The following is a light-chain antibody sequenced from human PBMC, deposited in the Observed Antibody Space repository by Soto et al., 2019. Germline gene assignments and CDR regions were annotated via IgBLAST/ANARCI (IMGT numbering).Light chain of an antibody. CDR2: AAS. Sequence: QLTQSPSSLSASLGDRFAIACVASQSISSYLNWYQQKPGKAPKLLIYAASSLQSGVPSRFSGSGSGTDFTLTISSLQPEDFATYYCQQSYNPPLTFGHRTRLEI. CDR1: QSISSY. J-gene: IGKJ5*01. V-gene: IGKV1-39*01. CDR3: QQSYNPPLT.